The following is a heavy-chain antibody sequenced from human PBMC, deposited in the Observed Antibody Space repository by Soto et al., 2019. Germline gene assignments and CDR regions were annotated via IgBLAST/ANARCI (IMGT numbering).Heavy chain of an antibody. D-gene: IGHD3-22*01. CDR3: ARGRVGGRRYYDSSGYYAFDI. Sequence: GGSLRLSCAASGFTFSSYWMHWVRQAPGKGLVWVSRINSDGSSTSYADSVKGRFTISRDNAKNTLYLQMNSLRAEDTAVYYCARGRVGGRRYYDSSGYYAFDIWGQGTMVTVSS. CDR1: GFTFSSYW. V-gene: IGHV3-74*01. J-gene: IGHJ3*02. CDR2: INSDGSST.